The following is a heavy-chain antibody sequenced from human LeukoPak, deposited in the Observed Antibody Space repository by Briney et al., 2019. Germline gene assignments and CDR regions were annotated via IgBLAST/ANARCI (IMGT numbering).Heavy chain of an antibody. Sequence: ASVKVSCKASGYTFTSYGISWVRQAPGQGLEWMGWISAYNGNTNYAQKLQGRVTMTTDTSTSTAYMELRSLRSDDTAVYYCARDDGPIFGVVPFDYWGQGTLVTVSS. CDR2: ISAYNGNT. D-gene: IGHD3-3*01. CDR1: GYTFTSYG. J-gene: IGHJ4*02. CDR3: ARDDGPIFGVVPFDY. V-gene: IGHV1-18*01.